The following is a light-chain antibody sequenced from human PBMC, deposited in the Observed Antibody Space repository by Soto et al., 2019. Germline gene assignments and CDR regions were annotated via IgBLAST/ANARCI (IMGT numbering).Light chain of an antibody. CDR1: QSVSSNY. CDR2: GAS. Sequence: EIVLTQSPGTLSLSPGESATLSCRASQSVSSNYLAWYQQKPDQAPRLLIYGASSRATGIPDRFSGSGSGTDFTLTISRLEPEDFAVYYCQQYGSSPPYTFGQGTKLEI. CDR3: QQYGSSPPYT. V-gene: IGKV3-20*01. J-gene: IGKJ2*01.